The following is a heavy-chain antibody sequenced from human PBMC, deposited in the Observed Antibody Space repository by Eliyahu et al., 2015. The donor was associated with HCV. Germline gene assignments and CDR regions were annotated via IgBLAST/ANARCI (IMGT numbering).Heavy chain of an antibody. D-gene: IGHD3-16*01. Sequence: QVQLVESGGGVVQPGRSLRLSCAASGLTXXSHGMHWVRQTPGKGLEWGAIISHDGSNQFYSDSVKGRFTISRDDSKNTLFLQMNSLRTDDSAVYYCATRPGDNDWGPLDYWGQGALVTVS. J-gene: IGHJ4*02. CDR3: ATRPGDNDWGPLDY. CDR1: GLTXXSHG. CDR2: ISHDGSNQ. V-gene: IGHV3-30*03.